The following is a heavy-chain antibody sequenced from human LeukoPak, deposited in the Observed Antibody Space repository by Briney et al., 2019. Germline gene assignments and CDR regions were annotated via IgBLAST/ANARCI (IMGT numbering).Heavy chain of an antibody. CDR1: GGSISSYY. Sequence: PSETLSLTCTVSGGSISSYYWSWIRQPPGKGLEWIGYIYYSGSTNYNPSLKSRVTISVDTSKNQFSLKLSSVTAADTAVYYCASAVVYTSYYGLDVWGQGTTVTVAS. J-gene: IGHJ6*02. CDR3: ASAVVYTSYYGLDV. D-gene: IGHD6-19*01. V-gene: IGHV4-59*01. CDR2: IYYSGST.